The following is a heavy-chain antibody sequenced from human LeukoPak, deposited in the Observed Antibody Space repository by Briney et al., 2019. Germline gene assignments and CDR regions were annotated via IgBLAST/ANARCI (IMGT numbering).Heavy chain of an antibody. CDR2: INADEDRA. J-gene: IGHJ4*02. V-gene: IGHV3-74*01. CDR3: ANNYDSMFGY. Sequence: GGSLRLSCAASGFTFSDYWMHWVRQAPGKGLVWVSHINADEDRAAYADSVKGRFTISRDNARNTLYLQMNSLRAEDTAVYYCANNYDSMFGYWGQGTLVTVSS. CDR1: GFTFSDYW. D-gene: IGHD3-22*01.